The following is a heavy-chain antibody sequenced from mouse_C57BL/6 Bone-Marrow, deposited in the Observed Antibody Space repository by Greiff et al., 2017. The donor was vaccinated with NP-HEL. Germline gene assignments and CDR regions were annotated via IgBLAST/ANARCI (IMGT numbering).Heavy chain of an antibody. CDR1: GFTFSSYA. Sequence: EVQLVESGGGLVKPGGSLKLSCAASGFTFSSYAMSWVRQTPEKRLEWVATISDGGSYTYYPDNVKGRFTISRDNAKNNLYLQMSHLKSEDTAMYYCARDRRLLYAMDYWGQGTSVTVSS. CDR2: ISDGGSYT. D-gene: IGHD1-1*01. V-gene: IGHV5-4*01. J-gene: IGHJ4*01. CDR3: ARDRRLLYAMDY.